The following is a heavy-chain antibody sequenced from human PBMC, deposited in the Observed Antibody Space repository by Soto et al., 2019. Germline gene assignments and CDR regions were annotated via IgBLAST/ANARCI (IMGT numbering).Heavy chain of an antibody. D-gene: IGHD6-19*01. CDR2: INHSGST. CDR1: GGSFSGYY. J-gene: IGHJ4*02. Sequence: SETLSLTCAVYGGSFSGYYWSWIRQPPGKGLEWIGEINHSGSTNYNPSLKSRVTISVDTSKNQFSLKLSSVTAADTAVYYCARGEDSSGWPYYFDYWGQGTLVTVS. CDR3: ARGEDSSGWPYYFDY. V-gene: IGHV4-34*01.